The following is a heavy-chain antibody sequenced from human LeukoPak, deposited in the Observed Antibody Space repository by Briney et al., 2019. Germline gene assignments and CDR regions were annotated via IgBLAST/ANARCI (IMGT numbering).Heavy chain of an antibody. J-gene: IGHJ5*02. CDR1: GGSISSGGYS. D-gene: IGHD2-15*01. CDR2: IYHSGST. CDR3: ARGRLYCSGGSCYSCSFDP. V-gene: IGHV4-30-2*01. Sequence: SETLSLTCAVSGGSISSGGYSWSWIRQPPGKGLEWIGYIYHSGSTYYNPSLKSRVTISVDRSKNQFSLKLSSVTAADTAVYYCARGRLYCSGGSCYSCSFDPWGQGTLVTVSS.